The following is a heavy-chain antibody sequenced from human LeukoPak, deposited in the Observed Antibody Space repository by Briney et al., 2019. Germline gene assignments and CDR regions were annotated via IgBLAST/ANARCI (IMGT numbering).Heavy chain of an antibody. J-gene: IGHJ5*02. CDR1: GFTFSSYW. Sequence: PVGSLRLSCAASGFTFSSYWMSWVRQAPGKGLEWVANINQDGSEKYYVDSVKGRFTISRDNAKNSLYLQMNSLRAEDTAVYYCARESYDSSGYDNWFDPWGQGTLVPVSS. V-gene: IGHV3-7*01. CDR3: ARESYDSSGYDNWFDP. D-gene: IGHD3-22*01. CDR2: INQDGSEK.